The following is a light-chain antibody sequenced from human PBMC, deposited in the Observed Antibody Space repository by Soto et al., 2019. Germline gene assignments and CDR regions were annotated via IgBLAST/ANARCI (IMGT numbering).Light chain of an antibody. CDR3: QHYDNWPPRT. V-gene: IGKV3-15*01. J-gene: IGKJ2*01. Sequence: EKVMTQSPATLSVSPGERVTLSCRASQSVTSNLAWYQQKPGQAPRLLIYGASTRATGITARFSGSGSGTEFTLTISSLQSEDFAVYYCQHYDNWPPRTFGQGTKLEIK. CDR2: GAS. CDR1: QSVTSN.